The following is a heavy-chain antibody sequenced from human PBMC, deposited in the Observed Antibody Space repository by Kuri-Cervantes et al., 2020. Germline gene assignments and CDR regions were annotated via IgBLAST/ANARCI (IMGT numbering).Heavy chain of an antibody. D-gene: IGHD2-2*01. CDR1: GGSVSSGSYY. J-gene: IGHJ4*02. CDR2: IYYSGNT. V-gene: IGHV4-61*01. Sequence: SETLSLTCTVSGGSVSSGSYYWSWIRQPPGKGLEWIGYIYYSGNTNYNPSLKSRVTISVDTPKNQFSLKLSSVTAADTAVYYCARGRGGVVPAANADYWGQGTLVTVSS. CDR3: ARGRGGVVPAANADY.